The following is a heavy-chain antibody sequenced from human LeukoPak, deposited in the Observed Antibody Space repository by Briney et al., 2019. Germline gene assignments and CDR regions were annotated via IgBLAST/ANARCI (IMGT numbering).Heavy chain of an antibody. Sequence: GASVKVSCKVSGYTLTELSMHWVRQAPGKGLEWMGGFDPEDGETIYAQEFQGRVTMTEDTSTDTAYMELSSLRSEDTAVYYCATGNTVTTFSDYWGQGTLVTVSS. V-gene: IGHV1-24*01. CDR2: FDPEDGET. CDR3: ATGNTVTTFSDY. CDR1: GYTLTELS. J-gene: IGHJ4*02. D-gene: IGHD4-17*01.